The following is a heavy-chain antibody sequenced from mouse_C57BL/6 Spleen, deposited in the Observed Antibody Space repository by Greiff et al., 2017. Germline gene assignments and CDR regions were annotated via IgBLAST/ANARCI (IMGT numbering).Heavy chain of an antibody. D-gene: IGHD2-3*01. Sequence: QVQLKQPGAELVKPGASVKMSCKASGYTFTSYWITWVKQRPGQGLEWIGDIYPGSGSTNYNEKFKSKATLTVDPSSSTAYMQLSSLTSEDSAVYYCGRSNDGYYWFADWGQGTLVTVSA. CDR3: GRSNDGYYWFAD. V-gene: IGHV1-55*01. CDR2: IYPGSGST. J-gene: IGHJ3*01. CDR1: GYTFTSYW.